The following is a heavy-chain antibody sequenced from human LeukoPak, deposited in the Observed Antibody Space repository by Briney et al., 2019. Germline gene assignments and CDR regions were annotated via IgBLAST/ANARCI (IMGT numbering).Heavy chain of an antibody. Sequence: SETLSLTCTVSGASISCGGYFWGWIRQHPWKGLEWMGYFFYSGSTYYNPSLKSRVTISVDTSKNQISLKLSSVTAADTAVYYCARAPGSAYNAYYFDYWGQGTLVTVSS. CDR3: ARAPGSAYNAYYFDY. V-gene: IGHV4-31*03. D-gene: IGHD1-1*01. CDR1: GASISCGGYF. CDR2: FFYSGST. J-gene: IGHJ4*02.